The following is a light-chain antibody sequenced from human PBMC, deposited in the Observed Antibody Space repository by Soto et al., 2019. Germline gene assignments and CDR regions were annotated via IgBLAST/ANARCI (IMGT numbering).Light chain of an antibody. V-gene: IGLV2-14*01. Sequence: QSVLTQPSSVSGSPGQSITISCTGTSSDIGIFNYVSWYQQHPGKAPKLMIYDVSNRPSGVSDRFSGSKSRNTASLTISGLQTEDEADYYCSSYTNTTTSFATGTKVTVL. CDR2: DVS. CDR3: SSYTNTTTS. J-gene: IGLJ1*01. CDR1: SSDIGIFNY.